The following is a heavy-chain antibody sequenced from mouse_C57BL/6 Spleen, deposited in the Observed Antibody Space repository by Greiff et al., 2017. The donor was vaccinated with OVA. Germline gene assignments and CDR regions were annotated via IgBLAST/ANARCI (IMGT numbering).Heavy chain of an antibody. CDR1: GFTFSSYG. CDR3: ARQRDHYYAMDY. J-gene: IGHJ4*01. V-gene: IGHV5-6*01. Sequence: EVQRVESGGDLVKPGGSLKLSCAASGFTFSSYGMSWVRQTPDKRLEWVATISSGGSYTYYPDSVKGRFTISRDNAKNTLYLHMSSLKSEDTAMYYCARQRDHYYAMDYWGQGTSVTVSS. CDR2: ISSGGSYT.